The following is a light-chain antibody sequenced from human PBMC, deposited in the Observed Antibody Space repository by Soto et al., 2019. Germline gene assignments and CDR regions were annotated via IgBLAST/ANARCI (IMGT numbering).Light chain of an antibody. CDR3: SSFTSSNTQVV. Sequence: QSVLTQPASVSGSPGQSITISCTGTSSDVGGYNYVSWYQHHPGKAPKLMIYDVSNRPSGVSNRFSGSKSGNTASLTISGLQAEDEADYYCSSFTSSNTQVVFGGGTQLTVL. J-gene: IGLJ7*01. CDR1: SSDVGGYNY. CDR2: DVS. V-gene: IGLV2-14*03.